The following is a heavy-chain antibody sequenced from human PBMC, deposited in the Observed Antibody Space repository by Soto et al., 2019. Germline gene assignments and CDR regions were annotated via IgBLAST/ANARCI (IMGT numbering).Heavy chain of an antibody. CDR1: GGSFSGYY. CDR2: INHSGST. J-gene: IGHJ5*02. V-gene: IGHV4-34*01. CDR3: ARDTGDIVVVPAAGKTSWFDP. Sequence: SETLSLTCAVYGGSFSGYYWSWIRQPPGKGLEWIGEINHSGSTNYNPSLKSRVTISVDTSKNQFSLKLSSVTAADTAVYYCARDTGDIVVVPAAGKTSWFDPWGQGTLVTVSS. D-gene: IGHD2-2*01.